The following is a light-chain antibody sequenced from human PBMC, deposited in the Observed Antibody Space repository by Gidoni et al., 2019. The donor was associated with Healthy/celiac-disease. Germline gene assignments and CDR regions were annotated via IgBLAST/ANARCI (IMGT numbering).Light chain of an antibody. CDR3: MQALQTWT. J-gene: IGKJ1*01. V-gene: IGKV2-28*01. CDR1: QSLLHINGYNF. Sequence: DIVMTLSLLSLPVTPGEPASISCRSSQSLLHINGYNFLDWYLQKPEQSPQLLIYLGSNRASGVPDRFSGSGSGTDFTLKISRVEAEDVGVYYCMQALQTWTFGQGTKVEIK. CDR2: LGS.